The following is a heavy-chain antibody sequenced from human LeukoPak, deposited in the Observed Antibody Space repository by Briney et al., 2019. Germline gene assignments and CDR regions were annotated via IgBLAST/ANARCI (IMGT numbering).Heavy chain of an antibody. CDR1: GGSISSDSYY. CDR3: ASTSSGWYVRYFDY. D-gene: IGHD6-19*01. Sequence: PSQTLSLTCTVSGGSISSDSYYWSWIRQPAGKGLEWIGRIYTSGSTNYNPSLKSRVTISVDTSKNQFSLKLSSVTAADTAVYYCASTSSGWYVRYFDYWGQGTLVTVSS. V-gene: IGHV4-61*02. J-gene: IGHJ4*02. CDR2: IYTSGST.